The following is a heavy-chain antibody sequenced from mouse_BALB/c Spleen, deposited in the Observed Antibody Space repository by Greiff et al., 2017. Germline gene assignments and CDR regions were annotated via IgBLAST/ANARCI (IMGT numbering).Heavy chain of an antibody. Sequence: LVKTGASVKISCKASGYSFTGYYMHWVKQSHGKSLEWIGYISCYNGATSYNQKFKGKATFTVDTSSSTAYMQFNSLTSEDSAVYYSSRGDGPYAMDYWGQGTSVTVSA. CDR3: SRGDGPYAMDY. CDR2: ISCYNGAT. J-gene: IGHJ4*01. CDR1: GYSFTGYY. V-gene: IGHV1S34*01. D-gene: IGHD2-3*01.